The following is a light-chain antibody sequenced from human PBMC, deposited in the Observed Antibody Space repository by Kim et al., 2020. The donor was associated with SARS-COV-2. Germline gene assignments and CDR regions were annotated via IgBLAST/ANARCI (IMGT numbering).Light chain of an antibody. J-gene: IGKJ1*01. CDR1: QSISSY. CDR2: AAS. CDR3: QQSYSTPWT. V-gene: IGKV1-39*01. Sequence: VSVGDRVTITCRASQSISSYLNWYQQKPAKAPKLLIYAASSLQSGVPSRFSGSGSGIDFTLTISSLQPEDFATYYCQQSYSTPWTFGQGTKVDIK.